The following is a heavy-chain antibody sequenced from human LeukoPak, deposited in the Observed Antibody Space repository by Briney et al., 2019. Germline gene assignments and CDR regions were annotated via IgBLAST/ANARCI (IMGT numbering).Heavy chain of an antibody. CDR2: IYTSGST. J-gene: IGHJ6*03. CDR3: ARVVVGVDSSSRFMDV. Sequence: SETLSLTCTVSGGSISSYYWSWIRQPAGKGLEWIGRIYTSGSTNYNPSLKSRVTMSVDTSKNQFSLKLSSVTAADTAVYYCARVVVGVDSSSRFMDVWGKGTTVTVSS. V-gene: IGHV4-4*07. D-gene: IGHD6-13*01. CDR1: GGSISSYY.